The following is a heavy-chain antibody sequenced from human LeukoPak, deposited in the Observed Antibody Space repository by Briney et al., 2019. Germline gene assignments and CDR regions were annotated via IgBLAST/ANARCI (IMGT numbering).Heavy chain of an antibody. D-gene: IGHD6-6*01. CDR2: ISGSGSST. J-gene: IGHJ4*02. V-gene: IGHV3-23*01. CDR3: AKAAQVAGRPNLGGHFDY. Sequence: GGSLRLSCAASEFTFSRYAMSWVRQAPGKGLEWVSTISGSGSSTYYAESVKGRFTISRDNNKNTLYLQMNSLRAEDTAVYYCAKAAQVAGRPNLGGHFDYWGQGTLVTVSS. CDR1: EFTFSRYA.